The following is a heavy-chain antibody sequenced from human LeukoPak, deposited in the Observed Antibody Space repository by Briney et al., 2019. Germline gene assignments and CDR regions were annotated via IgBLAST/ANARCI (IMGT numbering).Heavy chain of an antibody. CDR2: ILYCGRP. V-gene: IGHV4-59*13. CDR1: GGSIISLY. D-gene: IGHD2-2*01. J-gene: IGHJ6*04. Sequence: SESLSLPCTVSGGSIISLYGGWIGPPPGKGRGWIGYILYCGRPNYNPSLKSRVTISVDTSKNQFSLKLSSVTAADTAVYYCARDELYCSSTSCSNFYYYGMDVWGKGTTVTVSS. CDR3: ARDELYCSSTSCSNFYYYGMDV.